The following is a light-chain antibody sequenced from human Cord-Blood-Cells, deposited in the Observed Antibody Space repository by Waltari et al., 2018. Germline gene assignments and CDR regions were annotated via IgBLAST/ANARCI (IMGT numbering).Light chain of an antibody. CDR1: KLGDKY. CDR3: QAWDSSTVV. J-gene: IGLJ2*01. V-gene: IGLV3-1*01. Sequence: SYELTQPPSVSVSPGQTASITCSGDKLGDKYACWYQPKPGQSPVLVIYHDSNRPSGIPERFSGSNSGNTATLTISGTQAMDEADYYCQAWDSSTVVFGGGTKLTVL. CDR2: HDS.